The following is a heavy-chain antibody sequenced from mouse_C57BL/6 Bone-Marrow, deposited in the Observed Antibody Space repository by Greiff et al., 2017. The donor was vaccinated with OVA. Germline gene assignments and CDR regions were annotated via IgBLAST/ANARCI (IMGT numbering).Heavy chain of an antibody. J-gene: IGHJ4*01. V-gene: IGHV5-12*01. Sequence: EVHLVESGGGLVQPGGSLKLSCAASGFTFSDYSMSWVRQTPEKRLEWVAYISNGGGSTYYPDTVKGRFTISRDNAKNTLYLQLSRLKSEDTAVYYCARNDRGSSYDYALDYWGQGTTVTVSS. CDR2: ISNGGGST. CDR3: ARNDRGSSYDYALDY. CDR1: GFTFSDYS. D-gene: IGHD1-1*01.